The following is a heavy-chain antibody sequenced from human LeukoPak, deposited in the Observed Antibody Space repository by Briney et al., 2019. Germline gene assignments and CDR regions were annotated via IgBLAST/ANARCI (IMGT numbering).Heavy chain of an antibody. D-gene: IGHD1-26*01. CDR2: ILCHDDK. CDR3: AHGPTKNSYCGCFDP. Sequence: GPTLVHPTQTLTLTCTLSGLSLSTSCGGVAWICQPPGKALEWLALILCHDDKRYSPSLKSRLPNTKHTSKNQVLSTITNMDTVDTATYFCAHGPTKNSYCGCFDPWGQGTLVTVSS. V-gene: IGHV2-5*01. CDR1: GLSLSTSCGG. J-gene: IGHJ5*02.